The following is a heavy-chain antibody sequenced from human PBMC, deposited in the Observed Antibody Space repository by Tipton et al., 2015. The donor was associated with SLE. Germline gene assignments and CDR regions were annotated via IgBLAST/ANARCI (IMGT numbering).Heavy chain of an antibody. CDR2: ISGSGSTI. D-gene: IGHD3-3*01. V-gene: IGHV3-11*04. CDR3: ARGSIWSGFFF. J-gene: IGHJ4*02. Sequence: GSLRLSCAASGFTFSNAWMSWVRQAPGKGLEWISYISGSGSTIYYADSVKGRFTISRDNAKASLYLQMNSLRAEDTAVYYCARGSIWSGFFFWGQGTLVTVSS. CDR1: GFTFSNAW.